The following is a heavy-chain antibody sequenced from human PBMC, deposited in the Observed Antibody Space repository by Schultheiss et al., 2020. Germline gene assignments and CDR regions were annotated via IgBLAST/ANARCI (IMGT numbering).Heavy chain of an antibody. J-gene: IGHJ6*02. D-gene: IGHD2-15*01. CDR1: GFTFSHYG. Sequence: GGSLRLSCAASGFTFSHYGMHWVRQAPGKGLEWVAVISYDGSNKYYADSVKGRFTISRDNAKNSLYLQMNSLRDEDTAVYYCAGLDCSGGSCYVYYYYGMDVWGQGTTVTVSS. V-gene: IGHV3-33*05. CDR3: AGLDCSGGSCYVYYYYGMDV. CDR2: ISYDGSNK.